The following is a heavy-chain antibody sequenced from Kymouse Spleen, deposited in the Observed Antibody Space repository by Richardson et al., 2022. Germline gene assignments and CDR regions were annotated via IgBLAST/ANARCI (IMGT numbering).Heavy chain of an antibody. J-gene: IGHJ4*02. CDR1: GFTFSSYD. D-gene: IGHD3-22*01. Sequence: EVQLVESGGGLVQPGGSLRLSCAASGFTFSSYDMHWVRQATGKGLEWVSAIGTAGDTYYPGSVKGRFTISRENAKNSLYLQMNSLRAGDTAVYYCARGYDSSGYYYFDYWGQGTLVTVSS. CDR3: ARGYDSSGYYYFDY. V-gene: IGHV3-13*01. CDR2: IGTAGDT.